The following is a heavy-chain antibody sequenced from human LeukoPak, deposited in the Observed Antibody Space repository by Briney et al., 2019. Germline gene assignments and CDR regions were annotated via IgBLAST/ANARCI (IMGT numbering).Heavy chain of an antibody. Sequence: SVKVSCKASGGTFSSYAISWVRQAPGQGLEWMGRIIPILGIANYAQKFQGRVTITADKSTSTAYMELSSLRSEDTAVYYCARAVGATMPHFDYWGQGTLVTVSS. V-gene: IGHV1-69*04. D-gene: IGHD1-26*01. CDR2: IIPILGIA. CDR3: ARAVGATMPHFDY. J-gene: IGHJ4*02. CDR1: GGTFSSYA.